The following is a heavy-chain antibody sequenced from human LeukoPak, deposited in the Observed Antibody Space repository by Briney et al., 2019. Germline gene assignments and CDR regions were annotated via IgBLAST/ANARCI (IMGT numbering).Heavy chain of an antibody. CDR2: INHSGST. CDR3: ARGIPPEY. CDR1: GGSFSGYY. Sequence: PSETLSLTCAVYGGSFSGYYWSWIRQPPGKGLEWIGEINHSGSTNYNPSLKSRVTISVDTSKNQFSLKLSSVTAADTAVYYCARGIPPEYWGQGTLVTVSS. J-gene: IGHJ4*02. V-gene: IGHV4-34*01. D-gene: IGHD1-14*01.